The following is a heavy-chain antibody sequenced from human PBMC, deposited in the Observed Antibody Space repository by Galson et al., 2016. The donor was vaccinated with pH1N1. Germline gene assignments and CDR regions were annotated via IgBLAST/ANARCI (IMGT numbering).Heavy chain of an antibody. V-gene: IGHV1-46*03. CDR2: IDPSNGGT. CDR3: IRDLGRLRDF. J-gene: IGHJ4*02. Sequence: SVKVSCKASGYIFTRDYFHWVRQAPGQGLEWMGVIDPSNGGTTFVQKFQGLVTMTRDTSTSTVYMEVSSLKSDDTAVYYCIRDLGRLRDFWGQSTLVTVSS. D-gene: IGHD7-27*01. CDR1: GYIFTRDY.